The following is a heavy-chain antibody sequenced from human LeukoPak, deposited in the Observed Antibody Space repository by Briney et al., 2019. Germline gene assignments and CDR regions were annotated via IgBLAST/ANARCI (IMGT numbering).Heavy chain of an antibody. J-gene: IGHJ4*02. V-gene: IGHV4-4*02. CDR1: GFTFSSYSM. D-gene: IGHD5-12*01. CDR3: ARFLIEGGYDYRFFDY. Sequence: GSLRLSCAASGFTFSSYSMNWVRQPPGKGLEWIGEIYHSGSTNYNPSLKSRVTISVDKSKNQFSLKLSSVTAADTAVYYCARFLIEGGYDYRFFDYWGQGTLVTVSS. CDR2: IYHSGST.